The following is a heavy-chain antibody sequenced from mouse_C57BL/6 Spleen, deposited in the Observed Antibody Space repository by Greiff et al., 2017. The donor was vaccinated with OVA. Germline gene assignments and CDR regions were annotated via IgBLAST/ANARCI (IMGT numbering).Heavy chain of an antibody. CDR1: GFSFNTYA. CDR3: VTSYGSSLSYYAMDY. D-gene: IGHD1-1*01. Sequence: GGGLVQPKGSLKLSCAASGFSFNTYAMNWVRQAPGKGLEWVARIRSKSNNYATYYADSVKDRFTISRDDSESMLYLQMNNLKTEDTAMYYCVTSYGSSLSYYAMDYWGQGTSVTVSS. CDR2: IRSKSNNYAT. V-gene: IGHV10-1*01. J-gene: IGHJ4*01.